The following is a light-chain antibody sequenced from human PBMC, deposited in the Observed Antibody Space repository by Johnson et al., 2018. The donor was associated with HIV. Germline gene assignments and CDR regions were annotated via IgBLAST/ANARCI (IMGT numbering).Light chain of an antibody. J-gene: IGLJ1*01. CDR1: SSNIGNNY. CDR3: GTWDSSLSSYV. CDR2: DNN. V-gene: IGLV1-51*01. Sequence: QSVLTQPPSVSAAPGQKVTISCSGSSSNIGNNYVSWYQQLPGTAPKLLIYDNNKRPSGIPDRFSGSKSGTSATLGITGLQTGDEADYDCGTWDSSLSSYVVRTWSKVTVL.